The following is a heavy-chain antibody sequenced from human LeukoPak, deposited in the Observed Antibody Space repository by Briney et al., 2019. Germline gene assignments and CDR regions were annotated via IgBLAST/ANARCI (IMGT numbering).Heavy chain of an antibody. D-gene: IGHD6-13*01. CDR3: ARRLGYSRQLMDAFDI. CDR2: IYPGDSDT. V-gene: IGHV5-51*01. J-gene: IGHJ3*02. Sequence: KPGESLKISCKGSGYRFTSDWIGWVRQMPGKGLEWMGIIYPGDSDTRYSPSFQGQVTISADKSVNTAYLQWSSLKASDTAMYYCARRLGYSRQLMDAFDIWGQGTMVTVSS. CDR1: GYRFTSDW.